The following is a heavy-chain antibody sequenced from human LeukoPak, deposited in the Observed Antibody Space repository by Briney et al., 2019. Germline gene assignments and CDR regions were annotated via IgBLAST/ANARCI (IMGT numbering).Heavy chain of an antibody. CDR3: ARVYCSSTSCASHYYGMDV. CDR2: IIPTLGIA. Sequence: SVKVSCKASGGTFSSYAISWVRQAPGQGLEWMGRIIPTLGIANYAQKFQGRVTITADKSTSTAYMELSSLRSEDTAVYYCARVYCSSTSCASHYYGMDVWGQGTTVTVSS. V-gene: IGHV1-69*04. D-gene: IGHD2-2*01. CDR1: GGTFSSYA. J-gene: IGHJ6*02.